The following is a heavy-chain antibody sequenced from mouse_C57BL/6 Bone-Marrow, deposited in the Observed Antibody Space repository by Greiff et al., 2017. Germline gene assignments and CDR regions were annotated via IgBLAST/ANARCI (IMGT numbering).Heavy chain of an antibody. CDR1: GYTFTSYW. CDR3: ASGRRCYYAMDY. D-gene: IGHD1-1*01. J-gene: IGHJ4*01. CDR2: IDPSDSYT. V-gene: IGHV1-59*01. Sequence: QVQLQQPGAELVRPGTSVKLSCKASGYTFTSYWMHWVKQRPGQGLEWIGVIDPSDSYTNYNQKFKGKATLTVDTSSSTAYLQLSSLTSEDSAVYYCASGRRCYYAMDYWGQGTSVTVSS.